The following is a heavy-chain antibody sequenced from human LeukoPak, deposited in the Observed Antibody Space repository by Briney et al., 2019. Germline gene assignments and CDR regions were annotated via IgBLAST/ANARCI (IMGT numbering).Heavy chain of an antibody. Sequence: SVKVSCKASGGTFNTYGINWVRQAPGQGLEWMGRIIPILGKANYAQNFLGRVTITADKSTSTAYMELNGLRSEDTAVYYCARGAEEMTTIWGDAVDIWGQGTVVTVSS. J-gene: IGHJ3*02. D-gene: IGHD5-24*01. CDR2: IIPILGKA. CDR1: GGTFNTYG. CDR3: ARGAEEMTTIWGDAVDI. V-gene: IGHV1-69*04.